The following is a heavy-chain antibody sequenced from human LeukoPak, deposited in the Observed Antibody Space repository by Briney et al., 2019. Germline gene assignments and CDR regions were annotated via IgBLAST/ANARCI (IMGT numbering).Heavy chain of an antibody. J-gene: IGHJ5*02. V-gene: IGHV4-34*01. CDR2: INHSGST. CDR1: VGSFRDYY. CDR3: ARGVGYYDSRKRINWFDP. Sequence: SETLPLTCAVYVGSFRDYYWSRIRQPPGKGLEWIGEINHSGSTNYNPSLKSRVTISVDTSKNQFSLKLSSVTAADTAVYYCARGVGYYDSRKRINWFDPWGQGNLVTVSS. D-gene: IGHD3-22*01.